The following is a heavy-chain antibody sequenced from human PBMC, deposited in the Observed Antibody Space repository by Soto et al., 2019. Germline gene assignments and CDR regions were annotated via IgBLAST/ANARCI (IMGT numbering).Heavy chain of an antibody. Sequence: QERLVQSGAEVRKPGSSVKVSCKVTGGTSTRYAINWVRQAPGQGLEWMGGIVPMFGTSKYAQKFQGRVTITAHNSTNMAYMELRSLRSEDTAVYYCNRGSEYDFWSGYLWGQGTLVSVSS. CDR2: IVPMFGTS. D-gene: IGHD3-3*01. CDR1: GGTSTRYA. V-gene: IGHV1-69*06. CDR3: NRGSEYDFWSGYL. J-gene: IGHJ4*02.